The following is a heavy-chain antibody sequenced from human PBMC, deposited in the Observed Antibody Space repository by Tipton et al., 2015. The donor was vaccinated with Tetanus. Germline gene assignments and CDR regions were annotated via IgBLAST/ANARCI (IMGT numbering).Heavy chain of an antibody. CDR1: KFPFNQYW. Sequence: SLRLSCAASKFPFNQYWMSWVRQAPGKGLEWVANIKQDGSEKYYADSVKGRFTVSRDNARNSLYLQMNSLRAEDTAVYYCATGDFWSGFYALFDYWGQGTLVTVSS. J-gene: IGHJ4*02. CDR3: ATGDFWSGFYALFDY. CDR2: IKQDGSEK. V-gene: IGHV3-7*01. D-gene: IGHD3-3*01.